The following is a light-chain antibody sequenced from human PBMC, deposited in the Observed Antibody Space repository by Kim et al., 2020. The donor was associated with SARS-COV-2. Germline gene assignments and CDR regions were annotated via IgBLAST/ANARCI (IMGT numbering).Light chain of an antibody. V-gene: IGLV3-25*03. CDR2: KDS. CDR1: ALPKQY. Sequence: SYELTQPPSVSVSPGQTARITCSGDALPKQYAYWYQQKPGQAPVLVIYKDSERPSGIPERFSGSSSGTTVTLTISGVQAEDEADYYCQSADSSGTYWVFGGGTQLTAL. CDR3: QSADSSGTYWV. J-gene: IGLJ3*02.